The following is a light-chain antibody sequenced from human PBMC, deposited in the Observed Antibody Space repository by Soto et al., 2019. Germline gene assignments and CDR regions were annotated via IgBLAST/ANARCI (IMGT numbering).Light chain of an antibody. CDR3: MLSYSGVGV. V-gene: IGLV7-46*01. J-gene: IGLJ3*02. CDR1: TGTVTSGLY. CDR2: DTS. Sequence: QAVVTQEPSLTVSPGGTVTLTRGSSTGTVTSGLYPYWFQQKPGQAPRTLIYDTSNKHSWAPARFSGSLLGGKAALTLSGAQPEDEADYYGMLSYSGVGVFGGGTKVTVL.